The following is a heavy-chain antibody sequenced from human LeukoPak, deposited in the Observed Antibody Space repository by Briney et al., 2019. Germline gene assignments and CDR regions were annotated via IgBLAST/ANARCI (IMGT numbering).Heavy chain of an antibody. D-gene: IGHD3-3*02. V-gene: IGHV3-11*01. J-gene: IGHJ4*02. CDR1: GFTFSDYY. Sequence: GGSLRLSCAASGFTFSDYYMSWIRQAPGKGLEWVSDISSSGRTIYYADSVKGRFTIPRDNAKNSLYLQMNSLRAEDTAVYYCARFLDIFGVFDYWGQGTLVTVSS. CDR3: ARFLDIFGVFDY. CDR2: ISSSGRTI.